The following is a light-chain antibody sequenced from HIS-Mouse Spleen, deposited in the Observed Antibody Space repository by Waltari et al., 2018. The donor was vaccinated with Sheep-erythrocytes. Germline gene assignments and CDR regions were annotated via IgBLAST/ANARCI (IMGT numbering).Light chain of an antibody. CDR3: GTWDSSLSAVV. CDR1: SSHIGNNY. CDR2: DNN. V-gene: IGLV1-51*01. J-gene: IGLJ3*02. Sequence: QSVLTQPPSVSAAPGQKVTISCSGISSHIGNNYVSWYQQLPGTAPKLLIYDNNQRPSGIPDQFSGSKAGTSATLGITRLQTGDEADYYCGTWDSSLSAVVFGGGTKLTVL.